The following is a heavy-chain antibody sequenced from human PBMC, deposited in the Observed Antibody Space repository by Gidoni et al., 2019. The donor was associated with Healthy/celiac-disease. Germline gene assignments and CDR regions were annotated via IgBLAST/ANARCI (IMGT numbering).Heavy chain of an antibody. D-gene: IGHD2-15*01. CDR3: ARGWWDIVVVVAAEFFDY. CDR1: GFTFITYS. J-gene: IGHJ4*02. CDR2: ISSSSSYI. Sequence: EVQLVESGGGLVKPGGSLSASCPASGFTFITYSMNWVRQAPGKGLEWVSSISSSSSYIYYADSVKGRFTISRDNAKNSLYLQMNSLRAEDTAVYYCARGWWDIVVVVAAEFFDYWGQGTLVTVSS. V-gene: IGHV3-21*01.